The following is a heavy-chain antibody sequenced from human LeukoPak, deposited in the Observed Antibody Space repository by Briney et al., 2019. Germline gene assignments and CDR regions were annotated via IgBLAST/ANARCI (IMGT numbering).Heavy chain of an antibody. D-gene: IGHD6-19*01. CDR3: AKDGQWLVRGYFDY. V-gene: IGHV3-48*01. J-gene: IGHJ4*02. Sequence: GGSLRLSCAASGFTFSSYSMNWVRQAPGKGLEWVSYISSSSSTIYYADSVKGRFTISRDNAKNSLYLQMNSLRAEDTAVYYCAKDGQWLVRGYFDYWGQGTLVTVSS. CDR1: GFTFSSYS. CDR2: ISSSSSTI.